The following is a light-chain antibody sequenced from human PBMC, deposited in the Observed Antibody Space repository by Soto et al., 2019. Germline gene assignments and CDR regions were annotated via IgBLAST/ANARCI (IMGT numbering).Light chain of an antibody. CDR3: QQYDTPFPT. Sequence: DTQMTQSPSTLSASVGDRVTITCRASQSISSWLAWYQQRPGRAPQLIIDKASTFKSGVPSRFSGGGSGTEFTLTISSLQPDDFATYYCQQYDTPFPTFGQGTKVEI. J-gene: IGKJ1*01. V-gene: IGKV1-5*03. CDR1: QSISSW. CDR2: KAS.